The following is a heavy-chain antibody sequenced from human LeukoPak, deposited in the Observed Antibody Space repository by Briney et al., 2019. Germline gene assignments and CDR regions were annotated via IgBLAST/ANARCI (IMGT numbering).Heavy chain of an antibody. CDR1: GFTFSSYG. D-gene: IGHD3-22*01. V-gene: IGHV3-33*01. CDR3: ARVGGYYYDSSGYENWFDP. J-gene: IGHJ5*02. CDR2: IWYDGSNK. Sequence: PGGSLRLSCAASGFTFSSYGMHWVRQAPGKGLEWVAVIWYDGSNKYYADSVKGRFTISRDNSKNTLYLQMNSLRAEDTAVYYCARVGGYYYDSSGYENWFDPWGQGTLVTVSS.